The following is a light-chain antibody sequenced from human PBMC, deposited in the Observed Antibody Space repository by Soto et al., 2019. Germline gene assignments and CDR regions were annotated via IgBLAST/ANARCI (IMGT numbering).Light chain of an antibody. CDR2: DAS. V-gene: IGKV3-20*01. Sequence: ELVLTQSPGTLSLTPGERATLSCRASQSLSSRNLAWYQQKPGQAPRLLIYDASNRATGIPDRFSGSGSGTDFTLTIRRLEPEDFALYYCQQYGRSQTFGQGTKVDIK. J-gene: IGKJ1*01. CDR1: QSLSSRN. CDR3: QQYGRSQT.